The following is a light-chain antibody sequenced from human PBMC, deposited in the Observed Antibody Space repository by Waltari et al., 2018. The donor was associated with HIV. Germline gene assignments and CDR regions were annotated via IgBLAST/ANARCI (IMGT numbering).Light chain of an antibody. J-gene: IGLJ2*01. CDR3: AAWDDSLSGGV. CDR1: SSNIGSNF. Sequence: QSVLTQPPSTSGTPGQSVTITCSGSSSNIGSNFVYWYQQVPGTAPKLLIPRNSQRPSGVPDRFSGSKSGTSASLAISGLRAEDEADYYCAAWDDSLSGGVFGGGTKLTVL. V-gene: IGLV1-47*01. CDR2: RNS.